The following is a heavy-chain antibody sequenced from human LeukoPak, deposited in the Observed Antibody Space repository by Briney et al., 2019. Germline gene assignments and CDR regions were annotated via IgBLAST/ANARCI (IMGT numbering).Heavy chain of an antibody. J-gene: IGHJ4*02. D-gene: IGHD4-11*01. V-gene: IGHV3-30*03. CDR3: AGDYSNYEGVYY. Sequence: QPGGSLRLSCAAPGXTFSSYGMHWVRQAPGKGLEWVAVISCDGSNKYYADSVKGRFTISRDNSKNTQFLQMNSLRTEDTSVYYCAGDYSNYEGVYYWGQGTPVTVAS. CDR1: GXTFSSYG. CDR2: ISCDGSNK.